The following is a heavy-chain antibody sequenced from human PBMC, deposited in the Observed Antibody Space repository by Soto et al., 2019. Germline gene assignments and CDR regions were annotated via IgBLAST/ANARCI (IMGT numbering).Heavy chain of an antibody. D-gene: IGHD3-10*01. CDR2: INHSGST. CDR1: GGSFSGYY. CDR3: ARGRTLLLWFGELHNWFDP. Sequence: SETLSLTCAVYGGSFSGYYWSWIRQPPGKGLEWIGEINHSGSTNYNPSLKSRVTISVDTSKNQFSLKLSSVTAADTAVYYCARGRTLLLWFGELHNWFDPWGQGTLVTVSS. J-gene: IGHJ5*02. V-gene: IGHV4-34*01.